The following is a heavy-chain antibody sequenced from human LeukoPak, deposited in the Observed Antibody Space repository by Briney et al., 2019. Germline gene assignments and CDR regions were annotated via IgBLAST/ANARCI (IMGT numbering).Heavy chain of an antibody. CDR3: ARDLIVVVGDVFDL. Sequence: ASVKVSCKASGYTFTSYGISWVRQAPGQGLEWMGWISAYNGNTNYAQKLQDRVTMTTDTPTNTAYMELRSLRSDDTAVYYCARDLIVVVGDVFDLWGQGTVVTVSS. CDR1: GYTFTSYG. CDR2: ISAYNGNT. D-gene: IGHD3-22*01. J-gene: IGHJ3*01. V-gene: IGHV1-18*01.